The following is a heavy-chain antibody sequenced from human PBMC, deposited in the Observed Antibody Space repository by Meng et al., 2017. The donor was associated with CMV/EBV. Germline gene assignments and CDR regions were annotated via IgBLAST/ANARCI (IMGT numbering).Heavy chain of an antibody. CDR3: ARFNYDFWSGYPAVLYGMDV. CDR2: IKQDGSEK. D-gene: IGHD3-3*01. CDR1: GFTFSSYW. V-gene: IGHV3-7*01. J-gene: IGHJ6*02. Sequence: GESLKISCAASGFTFSSYWMSWVRQAPGKGLEWVANIKQDGSEKYYVDSVKGRFTISRDNAKNSLYLQMNSLRAEGTAVYYCARFNYDFWSGYPAVLYGMDVWGQGTTVTVSS.